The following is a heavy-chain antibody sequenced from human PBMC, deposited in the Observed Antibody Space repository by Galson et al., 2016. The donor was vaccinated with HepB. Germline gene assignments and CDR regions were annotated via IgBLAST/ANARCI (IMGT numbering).Heavy chain of an antibody. CDR3: ARSFSRGYRSSGSTVDY. CDR2: ICTTGSYI. D-gene: IGHD3-10*01. Sequence: SLRLSCAASGFDFGGYTMVWVRQAPGKGLEWVASICTTGSYIYYADSVRGRFTIFRDKTQGSVFLQMNSLRAEDTATYYCARSFSRGYRSSGSTVDYWGQGTLVAVST. V-gene: IGHV3-21*06. CDR1: GFDFGGYT. J-gene: IGHJ4*02.